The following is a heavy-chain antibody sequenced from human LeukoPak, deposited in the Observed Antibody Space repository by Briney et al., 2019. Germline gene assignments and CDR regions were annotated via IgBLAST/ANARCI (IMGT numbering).Heavy chain of an antibody. Sequence: SETLSLTCTLSGGSISTYYWSWVRQPPGKGLEWIGYIYYTGSTDYNPSLKSRVTMSVDTSKNQFSLKLSSVTAADTAVYYCARTRYYYNSRSYGAPYYFDYWGQGTLVTVSS. D-gene: IGHD3-10*01. J-gene: IGHJ4*02. CDR3: ARTRYYYNSRSYGAPYYFDY. CDR1: GGSISTYY. CDR2: IYYTGST. V-gene: IGHV4-59*08.